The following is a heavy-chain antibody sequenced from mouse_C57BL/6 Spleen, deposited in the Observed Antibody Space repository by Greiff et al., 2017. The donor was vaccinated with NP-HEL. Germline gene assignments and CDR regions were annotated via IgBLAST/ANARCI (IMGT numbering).Heavy chain of an antibody. CDR3: GREGGLRPFDY. J-gene: IGHJ2*01. CDR2: IYPGDGDT. Sequence: VQLQQSGPELVKPGASVKISCKASGYAFSSSWMNWVKQRPGKGLEWIGRIYPGDGDTNYNGKFKGKATLTADKSSSTAYMQLSSLTSEDSAVYFGGREGGLRPFDYWGQGTTLTVSS. CDR1: GYAFSSSW. V-gene: IGHV1-82*01. D-gene: IGHD2-4*01.